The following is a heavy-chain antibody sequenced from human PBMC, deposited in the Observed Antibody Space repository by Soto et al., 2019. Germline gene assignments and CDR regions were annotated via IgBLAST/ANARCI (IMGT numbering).Heavy chain of an antibody. CDR3: ASTNVDTDMTIYYYYGMDV. CDR1: GGTFSSYA. Sequence: QVQLVQSGAEVKQPGSSVKVSCKASGGTFSSYAISWVRQAPGQGREWMGGIIPIFGTANYAQKFQGRVTITADESTSTAYMELSSLRSEDTAVYYCASTNVDTDMTIYYYYGMDVWGQGTTVTVSS. CDR2: IIPIFGTA. D-gene: IGHD5-18*01. J-gene: IGHJ6*02. V-gene: IGHV1-69*01.